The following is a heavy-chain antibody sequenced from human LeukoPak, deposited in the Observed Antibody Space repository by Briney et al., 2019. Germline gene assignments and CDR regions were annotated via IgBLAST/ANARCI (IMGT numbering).Heavy chain of an antibody. V-gene: IGHV4-39*02. CDR3: AKDVTQWVGAQRLDV. CDR1: GGSISSSSYY. J-gene: IGHJ6*02. CDR2: IYYSGST. D-gene: IGHD1-26*01. Sequence: SETLSLTCTVSGGSISSSSYYWGWIRQPPGKGLEWIGSIYYSGSTYYNPSLKSRVTISVDTSKNQFSLRLSSVTAADTAVYHCAKDVTQWVGAQRLDVWGRGTTVTVSS.